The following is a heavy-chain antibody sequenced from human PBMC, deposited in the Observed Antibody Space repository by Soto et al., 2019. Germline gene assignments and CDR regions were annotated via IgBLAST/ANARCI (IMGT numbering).Heavy chain of an antibody. CDR3: AKEFRDYESGDYAFDI. V-gene: IGHV5-51*01. J-gene: IGHJ3*02. CDR2: IYPGDSET. CDR1: GYTFTSNW. D-gene: IGHD4-17*01. Sequence: GESLKISCKGSGYTFTSNWIGWVRQMPGKGLEWMGIIYPGDSETRYSPSFQGRFTISRDDSKNTLYLQMNSLRAEDTAVYHCAKEFRDYESGDYAFDIWGQGTMVTVSS.